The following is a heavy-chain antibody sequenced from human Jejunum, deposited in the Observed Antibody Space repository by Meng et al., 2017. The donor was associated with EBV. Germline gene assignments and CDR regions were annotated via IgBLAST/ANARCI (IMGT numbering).Heavy chain of an antibody. D-gene: IGHD1-14*01. CDR1: GYLFSDYS. Sequence: QVQLVQSGAEVXXXXXSXKIXCKASGYLFSDYSIHWVRQAPGQRLEWMGWVNTGDGNTKYSQNFQGRVTITRDTSANTAYMELSSLRSEDTAVYYCASRPENDVGPFDFWGQGTLVTVS. J-gene: IGHJ4*02. V-gene: IGHV1-3*04. CDR3: ASRPENDVGPFDF. CDR2: VNTGDGNT.